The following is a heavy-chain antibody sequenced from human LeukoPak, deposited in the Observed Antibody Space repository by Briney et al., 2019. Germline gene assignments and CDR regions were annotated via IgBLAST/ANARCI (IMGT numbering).Heavy chain of an antibody. V-gene: IGHV3-23*01. CDR3: AKDPPTYCGGDCTWDY. CDR2: ISGSGGST. J-gene: IGHJ4*02. CDR1: GFTFSSYA. Sequence: HPGGSLRLSCAASGFTFSSYAMSWVRQALGKGLEWVSAISGSGGSTYYADSVKGRFTISRDNSKNTLYLQMNSLRAEDTAVYYCAKDPPTYCGGDCTWDYWGQGTLVTVSS. D-gene: IGHD2-21*02.